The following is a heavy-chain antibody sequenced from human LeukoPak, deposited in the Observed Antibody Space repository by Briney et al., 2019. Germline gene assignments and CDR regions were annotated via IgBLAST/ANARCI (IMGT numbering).Heavy chain of an antibody. V-gene: IGHV1-2*02. D-gene: IGHD2-2*01. CDR1: GYSFTGYS. Sequence: ASVKVSCKASGYSFTGYSMHWVRQAPGQGLEWMGWINPNSGGTNYAQKFQGRVTMTRDTSISTAYMELSRLRSDDTAVYYCARGRVLKTYCSSTSCYASFDYWGQGTLVTVSS. CDR2: INPNSGGT. J-gene: IGHJ4*02. CDR3: ARGRVLKTYCSSTSCYASFDY.